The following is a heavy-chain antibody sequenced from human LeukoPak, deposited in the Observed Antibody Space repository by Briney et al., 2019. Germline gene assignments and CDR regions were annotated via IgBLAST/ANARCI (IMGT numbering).Heavy chain of an antibody. D-gene: IGHD3-10*01. CDR2: VYIGGST. Sequence: GGSLRLSCAASGFHVSTNYMSWVRQAPGRGLEWVSVVYIGGSTYYADSVKGRFTISRDDSKNTLSLQMNSLRVEDTAVYYCARGRFGEFHFDYWGQGTLVNVSS. CDR1: GFHVSTNY. J-gene: IGHJ4*02. V-gene: IGHV3-53*01. CDR3: ARGRFGEFHFDY.